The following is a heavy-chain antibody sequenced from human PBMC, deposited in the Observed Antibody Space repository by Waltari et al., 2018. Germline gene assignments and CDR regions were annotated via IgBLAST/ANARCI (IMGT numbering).Heavy chain of an antibody. CDR2: IYYSGST. V-gene: IGHV4-39*01. CDR1: GGSISSSSYY. CDR3: ARSPNYYDRPGGMDV. Sequence: QLQLQESGPGLVKPSETLSLTCTVSGGSISSSSYYWGWIRQPPGQGLEWIGSIYYSGSTYYNPYLKSRVTISVDTSKNQFALKLSSVTAADTAVYYCARSPNYYDRPGGMDVWGQGTTVTVSS. J-gene: IGHJ6*02. D-gene: IGHD3-22*01.